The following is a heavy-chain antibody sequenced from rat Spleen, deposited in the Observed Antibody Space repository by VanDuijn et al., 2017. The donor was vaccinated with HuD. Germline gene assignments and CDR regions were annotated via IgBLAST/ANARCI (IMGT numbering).Heavy chain of an antibody. J-gene: IGHJ3*01. CDR1: GFTFSDYN. Sequence: EVQLVESDGGLVQPGRSLKLSCAASGFTFSDYNMAWVRQAPKKGLEWVATLSYDGTATYYRDSVKGRFTLSRDNANSTLYLQMDSLRSEDTATYYCTRPDYDGTYYYGWFAYWGQGTLVTVSS. D-gene: IGHD1-12*02. CDR2: LSYDGTAT. V-gene: IGHV5-7*01. CDR3: TRPDYDGTYYYGWFAY.